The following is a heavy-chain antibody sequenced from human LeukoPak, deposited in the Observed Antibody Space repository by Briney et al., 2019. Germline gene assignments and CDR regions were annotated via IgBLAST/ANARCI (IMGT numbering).Heavy chain of an antibody. J-gene: IGHJ5*02. CDR2: IIPIFGTA. CDR1: GGTFSSYA. D-gene: IGHD4-17*01. V-gene: IGHV1-69*13. CDR3: ARWRTVTTPFDP. Sequence: SVKVSCKASGGTFSSYAISWVRQAPGQGLEWMGGIIPIFGTANYAQKFQGRVTITADESTSTAYMGLSSLRSEDTAVYYCARWRTVTTPFDPWGQGTLVTVSS.